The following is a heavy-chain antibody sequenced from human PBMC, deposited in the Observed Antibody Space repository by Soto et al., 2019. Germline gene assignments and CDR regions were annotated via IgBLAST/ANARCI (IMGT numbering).Heavy chain of an antibody. CDR3: ARSYPNTIFGVVTPYGMDV. Sequence: PSETLSLACTVSSGSISNSYCSGIRHPPGQGLECIGHVHYSGSSNYTPSLKSRVTMSVDTSKNQFSLKLTSVTAADTAVYYSARSYPNTIFGVVTPYGMDVWGQGTTVTVSS. J-gene: IGHJ6*02. D-gene: IGHD3-3*01. CDR1: SGSISNSY. CDR2: VHYSGSS. V-gene: IGHV4-59*01.